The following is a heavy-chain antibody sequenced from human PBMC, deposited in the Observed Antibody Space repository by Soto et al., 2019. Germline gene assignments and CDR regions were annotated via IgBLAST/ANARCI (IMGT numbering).Heavy chain of an antibody. CDR1: GYTFTSYA. V-gene: IGHV1-3*01. Sequence: QVQLVQSGAEVKKPGASVKVSCKASGYTFTSYAMHWVRQAPGQRLEWMGWINAGNGNTKYSQKFQGRVTITRDTSASTAYMELSSLRSEDTAVYYGARERKVIRRTMAFDIWGQGTMVTVSS. J-gene: IGHJ3*02. D-gene: IGHD3-3*01. CDR2: INAGNGNT. CDR3: ARERKVIRRTMAFDI.